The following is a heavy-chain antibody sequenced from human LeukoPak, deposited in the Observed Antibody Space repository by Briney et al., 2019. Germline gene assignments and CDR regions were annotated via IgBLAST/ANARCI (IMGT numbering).Heavy chain of an antibody. V-gene: IGHV3-33*01. D-gene: IGHD3-22*01. CDR2: IWYDGSNK. CDR3: GRSSYDSSGYYDY. CDR1: GFTFSNYG. Sequence: GGSLRLSCTASGFTFSNYGMHWVRQAPGKGLEWVAVIWYDGSNKYYADSVKGRFTISRDNSKNTLYLQMNSLRAEDTAVYYCGRSSYDSSGYYDYWGQGTLVTVSS. J-gene: IGHJ4*02.